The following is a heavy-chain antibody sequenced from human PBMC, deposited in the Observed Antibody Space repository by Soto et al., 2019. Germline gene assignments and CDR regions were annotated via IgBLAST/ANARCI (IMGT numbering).Heavy chain of an antibody. V-gene: IGHV3-30*03. J-gene: IGHJ4*02. CDR3: VSDRGYGHASVPYS. Sequence: QAQLVESGGGEVQPGRSLRLSCAASGFAFSSYGMHWVRQAPGTGLGWVAVISYDGSLQHYADSVKGRFTISRDNSKNMVLLQMSSLRAEDTAVYYCVSDRGYGHASVPYSWGQGTLVSVSS. CDR1: GFAFSSYG. D-gene: IGHD5-18*01. CDR2: ISYDGSLQ.